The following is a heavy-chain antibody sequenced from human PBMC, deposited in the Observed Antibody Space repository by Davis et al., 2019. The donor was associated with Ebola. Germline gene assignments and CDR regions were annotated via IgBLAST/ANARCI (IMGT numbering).Heavy chain of an antibody. V-gene: IGHV1-18*01. CDR2: ISAYNGNT. CDR1: GYTFTSYG. CDR3: ARDGTNYYDIYYYYGMDV. J-gene: IGHJ6*02. D-gene: IGHD3-22*01. Sequence: AASVKVSCKASGYTFTSYGISWVRQAPGQGLEWMGWISAYNGNTNYAQKFQGRVTITRDTSASTAYMELSSLRSEDTAVYYCARDGTNYYDIYYYYGMDVWGQGTTVTVSS.